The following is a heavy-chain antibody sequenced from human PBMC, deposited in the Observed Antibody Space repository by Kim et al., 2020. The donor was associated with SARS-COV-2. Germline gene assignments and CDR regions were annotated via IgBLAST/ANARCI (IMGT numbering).Heavy chain of an antibody. CDR3: ARERYGYCSSTSCYLYYYYGMDV. Sequence: GGSLRLSCAASGFTFSSYSMNWVRQAPGKGLEWVSYISSSSSTIYYADSVKGRFTISRDNAKNSLYLQMNSLRAEDTAVYYCARERYGYCSSTSCYLYYYYGMDVWGQGTTVTVSS. V-gene: IGHV3-48*04. J-gene: IGHJ6*02. D-gene: IGHD2-2*01. CDR2: ISSSSSTI. CDR1: GFTFSSYS.